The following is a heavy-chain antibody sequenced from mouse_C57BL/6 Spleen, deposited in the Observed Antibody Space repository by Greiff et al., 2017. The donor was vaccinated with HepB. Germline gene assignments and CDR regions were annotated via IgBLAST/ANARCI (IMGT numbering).Heavy chain of an antibody. Sequence: QVQLQQSGAELVKPGASVKMSCKASGYTFTSYWMQWVKQRPGQGLEWIGEIDPSDSYTNYNQKFKGKATLTVDTSSSTAYMQLSSLTSEDSAVYYCARYYYGSLWYFDVWGTGTTVTVSS. CDR1: GYTFTSYW. J-gene: IGHJ1*03. D-gene: IGHD1-1*01. CDR3: ARYYYGSLWYFDV. CDR2: IDPSDSYT. V-gene: IGHV1-50*01.